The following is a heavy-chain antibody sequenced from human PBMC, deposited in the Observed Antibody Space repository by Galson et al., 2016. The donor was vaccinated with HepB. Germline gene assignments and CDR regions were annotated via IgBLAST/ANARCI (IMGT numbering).Heavy chain of an antibody. CDR1: GFSISSNYY. D-gene: IGHD3-22*01. CDR3: ARASLDYYYDTSGYLDH. CDR2: IYYRGNT. V-gene: IGHV4-38-2*02. J-gene: IGHJ4*02. Sequence: ETLSLTCTVSGFSISSNYYWGWIRQPPGKGLEWIGSIYYRGNTFYNPSLKSRVTISINTSNNQFSLNLSSVTAADTAIYYCARASLDYYYDTSGYLDHWGQGTLVTVSS.